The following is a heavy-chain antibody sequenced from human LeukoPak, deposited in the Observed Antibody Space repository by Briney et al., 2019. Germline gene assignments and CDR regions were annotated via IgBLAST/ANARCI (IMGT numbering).Heavy chain of an antibody. CDR3: TRLLYDRSGYYYFDY. D-gene: IGHD3-22*01. CDR1: GGSLRSSNYY. CDR2: IYYSGST. V-gene: IGHV4-39*01. J-gene: IGHJ4*02. Sequence: PSETPSLTCTVSGGSLRSSNYYWGWIRQPPGKGLEWIGSIYYSGSTYDNPSLKSRVTISVDTSKNQVSLKLSSVTAADTGIYYCTRLLYDRSGYYYFDYWGQGTLVTVSS.